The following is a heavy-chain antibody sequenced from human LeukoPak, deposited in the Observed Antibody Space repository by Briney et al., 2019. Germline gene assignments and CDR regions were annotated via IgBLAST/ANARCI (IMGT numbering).Heavy chain of an antibody. V-gene: IGHV3-30*04. D-gene: IGHD3-10*01. CDR3: AKLPEGSGSSNAFDI. J-gene: IGHJ3*02. CDR1: GFTFSPYT. Sequence: SGGSLRLSCAASGFTFSPYTMHWVRQAPGKGLEWVALILYDGNSKYYADSVKGRFTISRDNSKNTLYLQMNSLRAEDTAVYYCAKLPEGSGSSNAFDIWGQGTMVIVSS. CDR2: ILYDGNSK.